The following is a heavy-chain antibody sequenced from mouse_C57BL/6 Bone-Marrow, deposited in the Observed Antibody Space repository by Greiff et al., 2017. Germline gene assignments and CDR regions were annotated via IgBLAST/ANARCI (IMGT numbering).Heavy chain of an antibody. V-gene: IGHV1-64*01. D-gene: IGHD4-1*01. J-gene: IGHJ4*01. CDR3: ARLTFYAVDY. CDR2: IHPNSGST. CDR1: GYTFTSYW. Sequence: QVQLQQPGAELVKPGASVKLSCKASGYTFTSYWMHWVKQRPGQGLEWIGMIHPNSGSTNYNEKFKSKATLTVDKSSSTAYMQLSSLTSEDAAVYYCARLTFYAVDYWGQGTSVTVSS.